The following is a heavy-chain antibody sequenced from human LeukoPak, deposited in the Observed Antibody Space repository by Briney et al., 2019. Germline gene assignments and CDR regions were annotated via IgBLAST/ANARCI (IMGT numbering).Heavy chain of an antibody. D-gene: IGHD5-18*01. CDR1: GDSVSSKSAA. CDR3: ARDRSVDTAMFPYYFDY. V-gene: IGHV6-1*01. Sequence: SQTLSLTCAISGDSVSSKSAAWNWIRQSPSRGLEWLGRTYYRSKWYDDYAVSVKSRITINADTSKNQFSLQLNSVTPEDTAVYYCARDRSVDTAMFPYYFDYWGQGTLVTVSS. J-gene: IGHJ4*02. CDR2: TYYRSKWYD.